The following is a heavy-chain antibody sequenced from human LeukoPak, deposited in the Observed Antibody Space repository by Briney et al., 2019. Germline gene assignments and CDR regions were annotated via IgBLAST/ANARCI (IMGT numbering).Heavy chain of an antibody. J-gene: IGHJ4*02. D-gene: IGHD3-22*01. V-gene: IGHV3-21*01. Sequence: GGSLRLSCAASGFTFSSYSMNWVRQAPGKGLEWVSSISSSSSYIYYADSVKGRFTISRDNAKNSLYLQMNSLRAEDTAVYYCASAPDRYYYDSSGYSDYWGQGTLVTVSS. CDR3: ASAPDRYYYDSSGYSDY. CDR1: GFTFSSYS. CDR2: ISSSSSYI.